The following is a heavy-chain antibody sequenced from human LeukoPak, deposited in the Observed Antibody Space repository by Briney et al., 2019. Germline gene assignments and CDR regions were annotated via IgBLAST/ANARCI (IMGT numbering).Heavy chain of an antibody. J-gene: IGHJ4*02. CDR2: IKKDGSEK. CDR1: GFTFSSYW. V-gene: IGHV3-7*01. Sequence: AGSLRLSCAASGFTFSSYWMSWVRQAPGKGLEWVANIKKDGSEKYYVDSVKGRFTISRDNAKNSLYLQMNSLRAEDTAVYYCARDGSRYSSGWYVRGNFDYWGQGTLVTVSS. D-gene: IGHD6-19*01. CDR3: ARDGSRYSSGWYVRGNFDY.